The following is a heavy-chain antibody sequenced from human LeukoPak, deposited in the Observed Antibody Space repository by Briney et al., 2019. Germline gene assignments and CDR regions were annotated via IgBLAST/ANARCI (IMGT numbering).Heavy chain of an antibody. V-gene: IGHV3-20*04. D-gene: IGHD3-9*01. CDR2: INWNGGST. J-gene: IGHJ4*02. Sequence: GGSLRLSCAASGYTFDDYGMSWVRQAPGKGLEWVSGINWNGGSTGYADSVKGRFTISRDNAKNSLYLQMNSLRAEDTALCYCARDQNYDILTGRDYWGQGTLVTVSS. CDR1: GYTFDDYG. CDR3: ARDQNYDILTGRDY.